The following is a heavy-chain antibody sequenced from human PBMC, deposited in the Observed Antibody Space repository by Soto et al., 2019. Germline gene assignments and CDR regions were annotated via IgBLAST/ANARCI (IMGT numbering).Heavy chain of an antibody. Sequence: ASVKVSCKASGYTFTGYYMHWVRQAPGQGLEWMGWINPNSGGTNYAQKFQGRVTMTRDTSISTAYMELSRQRSDDTAVYYCAGDGHYDIVTAYYVDYWGQGTLVTVSS. CDR3: AGDGHYDIVTAYYVDY. CDR2: INPNSGGT. CDR1: GYTFTGYY. J-gene: IGHJ4*02. D-gene: IGHD3-9*01. V-gene: IGHV1-2*02.